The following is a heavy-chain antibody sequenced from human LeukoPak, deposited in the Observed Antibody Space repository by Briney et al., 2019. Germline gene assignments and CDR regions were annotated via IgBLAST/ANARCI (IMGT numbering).Heavy chain of an antibody. V-gene: IGHV3-23*01. CDR3: AKDLVTGSLDY. Sequence: GGSLRLSCAASGFTFSSYAMSWVRQAPGKGLEWVSTINGHGISTYYGDSVKGRFSISRDNSKNTLYLQMNSLKAEDTALYYCAKDLVTGSLDYWGQGTLVTVSS. CDR2: INGHGIST. D-gene: IGHD3-10*01. J-gene: IGHJ4*02. CDR1: GFTFSSYA.